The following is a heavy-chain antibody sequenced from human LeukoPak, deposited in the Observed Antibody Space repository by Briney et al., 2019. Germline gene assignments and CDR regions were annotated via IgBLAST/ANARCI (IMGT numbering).Heavy chain of an antibody. CDR3: AREDDTIADNTFDI. D-gene: IGHD6-13*01. J-gene: IGHJ3*02. CDR2: VHYSGNT. V-gene: IGHV4-39*07. Sequence: WVRQPPGKGLEWVGSVHYSGNTFYNPSLKSRVTISLDTSKNHFSLKVHSVTAADTAVYYCAREDDTIADNTFDIWGQGTVVTVSS.